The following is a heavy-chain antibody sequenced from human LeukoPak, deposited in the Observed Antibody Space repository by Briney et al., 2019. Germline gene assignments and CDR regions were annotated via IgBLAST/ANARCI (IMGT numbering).Heavy chain of an antibody. J-gene: IGHJ6*02. CDR1: GGSISSYH. V-gene: IGHV4-4*07. CDR3: ARDRNYNSISSYYGMDV. D-gene: IGHD5-24*01. Sequence: SETLSLTCTVSGGSISSYHWIWIRQPAGKGLEWIGRIYTGGSTNYNPSLKSRVAMSVDASKRQFFLKLSSVTAADTAVYYCARDRNYNSISSYYGMDVWGHGTTVTVPS. CDR2: IYTGGST.